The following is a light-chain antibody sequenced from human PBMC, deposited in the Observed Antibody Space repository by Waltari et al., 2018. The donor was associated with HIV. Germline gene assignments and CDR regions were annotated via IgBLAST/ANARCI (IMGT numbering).Light chain of an antibody. CDR2: RNN. V-gene: IGLV1-47*01. J-gene: IGLJ1*01. CDR3: AAWDDSLSGYV. Sequence: QSVLTQPPSASGTPGQRVTISCSGRSSNIGSQNVYWYQQLPGTAPKLLIYRNNQRPSGVPDRFSGSRSGTSASRSISGLRSEDEADYYCAAWDDSLSGYVFGTGTKVTVL. CDR1: SSNIGSQN.